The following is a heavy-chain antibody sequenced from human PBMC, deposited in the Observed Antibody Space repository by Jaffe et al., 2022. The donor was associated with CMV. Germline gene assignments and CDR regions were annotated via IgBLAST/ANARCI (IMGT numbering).Heavy chain of an antibody. CDR3: AKDTNGVCCYGMDV. V-gene: IGHV3-9*01. Sequence: EVQLVESGGGLVQPGRSLRLSCAASGFTFDDYAMHWVRQAPGKGLEWVSGISWNSGSIGYADSVKGRFTISRDNAKNSLYLQMNSLRAEDTALYYCAKDTNGVCCYGMDVWGQGTTVTVSS. J-gene: IGHJ6*02. D-gene: IGHD2-8*01. CDR1: GFTFDDYA. CDR2: ISWNSGSI.